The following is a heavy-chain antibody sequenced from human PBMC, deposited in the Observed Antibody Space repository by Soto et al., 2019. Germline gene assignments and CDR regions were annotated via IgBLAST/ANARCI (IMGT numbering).Heavy chain of an antibody. CDR3: SRGGNDGGWAY. D-gene: IGHD3-16*01. J-gene: IGHJ4*02. Sequence: QVQLVQSGAEVKKPGSSVKVSCKASGGTFSSYTISWVRQAPGQGLEWMGRIIPILGIPNYAQKFQGRVTISANKSTSAADLELSSRRTEDTALEYCSRGGNDGGWAYWGQGTLVTVTS. V-gene: IGHV1-69*02. CDR2: IIPILGIP. CDR1: GGTFSSYT.